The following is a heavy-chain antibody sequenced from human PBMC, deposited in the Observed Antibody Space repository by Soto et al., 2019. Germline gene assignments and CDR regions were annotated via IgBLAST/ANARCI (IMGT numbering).Heavy chain of an antibody. CDR2: INPESGST. D-gene: IGHD2-15*01. Sequence: ASVKVSCKASRHMFTTYDINWVRQATGQGLEWMGYINPESGSTNYVQKFQGRVTMTRDTSISTAYMELSRLRSDDTAVYYCARYCSGGSCYIGHDAFDIWGQGTMVTVSS. CDR3: ARYCSGGSCYIGHDAFDI. V-gene: IGHV1-2*02. CDR1: RHMFTTYD. J-gene: IGHJ3*02.